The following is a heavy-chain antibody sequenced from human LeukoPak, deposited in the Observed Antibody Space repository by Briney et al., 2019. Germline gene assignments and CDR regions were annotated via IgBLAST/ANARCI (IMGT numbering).Heavy chain of an antibody. V-gene: IGHV3-48*02. Sequence: GGSLRLSCAASGFTFSGFAMDWVRQAPGKGLEWVSYISSSSSTIYYADSVKGRFTISRDNAKNSLYLQMNSLRDEDTAVYYCARSPGITGTTWYFDLWGRGTLVTVSS. CDR3: ARSPGITGTTWYFDL. CDR2: ISSSSSTI. J-gene: IGHJ2*01. D-gene: IGHD1-7*01. CDR1: GFTFSGFA.